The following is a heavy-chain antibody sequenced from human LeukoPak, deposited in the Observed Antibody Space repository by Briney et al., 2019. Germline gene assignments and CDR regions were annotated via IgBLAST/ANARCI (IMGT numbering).Heavy chain of an antibody. V-gene: IGHV3-23*01. Sequence: GGSLRLSCAASGFTFSSYAMSWVRQAPGKGLEWVSAISGRGGSTYYADSVKGRFTISRDNSKNTLYLQMNSLRAEDTAVYYCAKDGTVLWFGELGGYFDYWGQGTLVTVSS. D-gene: IGHD3-10*01. CDR3: AKDGTVLWFGELGGYFDY. CDR2: ISGRGGST. CDR1: GFTFSSYA. J-gene: IGHJ4*02.